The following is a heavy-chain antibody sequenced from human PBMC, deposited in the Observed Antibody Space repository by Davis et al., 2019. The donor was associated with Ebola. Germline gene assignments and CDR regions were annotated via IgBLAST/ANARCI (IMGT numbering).Heavy chain of an antibody. D-gene: IGHD3-22*01. CDR1: GASFSDYY. CDR2: INPSGVT. CDR3: ARGRTIGVVPKPFDV. Sequence: PSETLSLTCAVSGASFSDYYWSWIRQAPGQGLEWLGEINPSGVTNDNPSFMSRVTISVDTSKNQFSLSLKSVTAADTAVYYCARGRTIGVVPKPFDVWGQGTMVIVSS. V-gene: IGHV4-34*01. J-gene: IGHJ3*01.